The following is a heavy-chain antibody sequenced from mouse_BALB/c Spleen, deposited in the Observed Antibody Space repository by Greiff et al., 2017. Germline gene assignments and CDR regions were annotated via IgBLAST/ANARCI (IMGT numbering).Heavy chain of an antibody. Sequence: EVKLMESGPELVKPGASVKVSCKASGYAFTSYNMYWVKQSHGKSLEWIGYIDPYNGGTSYNQKFKGKATLTVDKSSSTAYMHLNSLTSEDSAVYYCARYYGSSSYAMDYWGQGTSVTVSS. D-gene: IGHD1-1*01. CDR2: IDPYNGGT. CDR3: ARYYGSSSYAMDY. J-gene: IGHJ4*01. V-gene: IGHV1S135*01. CDR1: GYAFTSYN.